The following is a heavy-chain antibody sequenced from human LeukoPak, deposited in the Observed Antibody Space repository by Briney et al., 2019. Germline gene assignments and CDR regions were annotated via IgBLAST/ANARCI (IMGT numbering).Heavy chain of an antibody. V-gene: IGHV3-23*01. Sequence: TGGSLRLSCAASGFTFKSYGMTWVRQVPGKGLEWVSSITGAGSSTKYADSVSGRFTISRDNSKNTLSLQMTGLRAEDTAVYYCAGKVAVAMDLDYWGQGTLVTVSS. CDR3: AGKVAVAMDLDY. D-gene: IGHD5-18*01. CDR1: GFTFKSYG. CDR2: ITGAGSST. J-gene: IGHJ4*02.